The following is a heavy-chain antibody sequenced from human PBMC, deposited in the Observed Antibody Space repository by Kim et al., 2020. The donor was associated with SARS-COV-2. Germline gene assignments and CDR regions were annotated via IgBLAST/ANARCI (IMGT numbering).Heavy chain of an antibody. CDR1: GGSISSSSYY. CDR2: IYYSGST. CDR3: ARVGQAAGTEEFDP. Sequence: SETLSLTCTVSGGSISSSSYYWGWIRQPPGKGLEWIGSIYYSGSTYYNPSLKSRVTISVDTSKNQFSLKLSSVTAADTAVYYCARVGQAAGTEEFDPWGQGTLVTVSS. V-gene: IGHV4-39*07. J-gene: IGHJ5*02. D-gene: IGHD6-13*01.